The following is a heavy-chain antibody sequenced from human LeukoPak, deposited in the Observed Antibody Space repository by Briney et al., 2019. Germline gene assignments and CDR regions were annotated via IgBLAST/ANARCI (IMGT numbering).Heavy chain of an antibody. Sequence: PSETLSLTCAVYGGSFSGYYWSWIRQPPGKGLEWIGEIYHNGNTNYNPSLKSRVTISVDTSKNQFSLRLSSVTAADTALYYCARQPLYDTSGYGQFDYWGQGTLVTASS. D-gene: IGHD3-22*01. CDR2: IYHNGNT. CDR1: GGSFSGYY. V-gene: IGHV4-34*01. J-gene: IGHJ4*02. CDR3: ARQPLYDTSGYGQFDY.